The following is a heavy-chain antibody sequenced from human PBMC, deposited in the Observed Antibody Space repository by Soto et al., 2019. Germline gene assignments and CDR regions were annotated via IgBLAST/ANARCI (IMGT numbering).Heavy chain of an antibody. J-gene: IGHJ2*01. CDR3: ARGNHRWLQLWYFDL. CDR2: IIRIFGTA. D-gene: IGHD5-12*01. Sequence: QVQLVQSGAEVKKPGSSVTVSCKASGGTFSSYTISRVRQAPGQWRELLGGIIRIFGTAKYAQKFQGRVTFTPDESTSTAYMELSSLSSEDTAVYYCARGNHRWLQLWYFDLWGRGTLVTVSS. V-gene: IGHV1-69*05. CDR1: GGTFSSYT.